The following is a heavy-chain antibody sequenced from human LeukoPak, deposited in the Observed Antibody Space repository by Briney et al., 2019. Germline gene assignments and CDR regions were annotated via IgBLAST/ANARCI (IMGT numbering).Heavy chain of an antibody. V-gene: IGHV1-69*13. D-gene: IGHD2-2*02. CDR2: FIPIFGTA. Sequence: ASVKASCKASGATFSSYAISWVRQAPGQGLEWRGGFIPIFGTANYEQKLQARVTITAAESTSTAYMELSSLRSEDTAVYYCARAPIRYFSSSSCYRGRIQYYYYYMDVWGKGTTVTVSS. J-gene: IGHJ6*03. CDR3: ARAPIRYFSSSSCYRGRIQYYYYYMDV. CDR1: GATFSSYA.